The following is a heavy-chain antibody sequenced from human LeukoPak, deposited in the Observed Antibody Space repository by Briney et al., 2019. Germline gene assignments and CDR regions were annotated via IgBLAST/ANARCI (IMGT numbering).Heavy chain of an antibody. CDR3: ARSYYYGSGSPNY. J-gene: IGHJ4*02. Sequence: KPSETLSLTRAVYGGSFSGYYWSWIRQPPGKGLEWIGEINHSGSTNYNPSLKSRVTISVDTSKNQFSLKLSSVTAADTAVYYCARSYYYGSGSPNYWGQGTLVTVSS. CDR1: GGSFSGYY. D-gene: IGHD3-10*01. CDR2: INHSGST. V-gene: IGHV4-34*01.